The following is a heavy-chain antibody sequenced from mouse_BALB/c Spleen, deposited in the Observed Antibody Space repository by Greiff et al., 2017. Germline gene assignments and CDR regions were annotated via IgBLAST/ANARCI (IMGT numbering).Heavy chain of an antibody. V-gene: IGHV3-8*02. J-gene: IGHJ4*01. CDR2: ISYSGST. D-gene: IGHD2-4*01. Sequence: EVQLQESGPSLVKPSQTLSLTCSVTGDSITSGYWNWIRKFPGNKLEYMGYISYSGSTYYNPSLKSRISITRDTSKNQYYLQLNSVTTEDTATYYCARIYYDPLYAMDYWGQGTSVTVSS. CDR3: ARIYYDPLYAMDY. CDR1: GDSITSGY.